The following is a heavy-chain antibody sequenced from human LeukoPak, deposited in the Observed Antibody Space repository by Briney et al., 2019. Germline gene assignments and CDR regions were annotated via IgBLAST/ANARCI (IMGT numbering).Heavy chain of an antibody. J-gene: IGHJ4*02. CDR1: GFTFSSYG. CDR3: AKDLNYGDLLDY. D-gene: IGHD4-17*01. V-gene: IGHV3-30*18. Sequence: GGSLRLPCADPGFTFSSYGIHWVRQAPGKGLEWVAVISYDGSDEYYADSVEGRFTISRDNSKNTLYLQMNTLRAEDTALYYCAKDLNYGDLLDYWGQGTLVTVSS. CDR2: ISYDGSDE.